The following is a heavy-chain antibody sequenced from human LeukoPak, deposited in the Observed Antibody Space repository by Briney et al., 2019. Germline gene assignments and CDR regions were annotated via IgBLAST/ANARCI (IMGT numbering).Heavy chain of an antibody. J-gene: IGHJ4*02. D-gene: IGHD5-12*01. CDR2: ISSSSSYI. CDR1: GFTFSDYY. V-gene: IGHV3-21*01. Sequence: PGGSLRLSCAASGFTFSDYYMNWIRQAPGKGLEWVSSISSSSSYIYYADSVKGRFTISRDNAKNSLYLQMNSLRAEDTAVYYCARERYSGYEVDYWGQGALVTVSS. CDR3: ARERYSGYEVDY.